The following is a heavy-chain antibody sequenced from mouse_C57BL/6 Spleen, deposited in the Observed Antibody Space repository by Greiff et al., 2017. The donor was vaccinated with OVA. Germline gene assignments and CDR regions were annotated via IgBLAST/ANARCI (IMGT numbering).Heavy chain of an antibody. Sequence: EVKLMESGPGLVKPSQSLSLTCSVTGYSITSGYYWNWIRQFPGNKLEWMGYISYDGSNNYNPSLKNRISITRDTSKNQFFLKLNSVTTEDTATYYCAREGYYYGSSYVPYWGQGTTLTVSS. J-gene: IGHJ2*01. V-gene: IGHV3-6*01. CDR1: GYSITSGYY. D-gene: IGHD1-1*01. CDR2: ISYDGSN. CDR3: AREGYYYGSSYVPY.